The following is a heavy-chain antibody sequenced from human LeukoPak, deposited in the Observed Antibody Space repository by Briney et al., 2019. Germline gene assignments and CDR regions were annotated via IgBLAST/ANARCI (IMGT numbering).Heavy chain of an antibody. Sequence: ASVKVSCEASGYTFTGYYMHWVRQAPGQGLEWMGWINPNSGGTNYAQKFQDRVTMTRDTSISTAYMELSRLRSDDTAVYYCATGTRQLVPRRSAFDIWGQGTMVTVSS. J-gene: IGHJ3*02. CDR2: INPNSGGT. D-gene: IGHD6-13*01. CDR1: GYTFTGYY. CDR3: ATGTRQLVPRRSAFDI. V-gene: IGHV1-2*02.